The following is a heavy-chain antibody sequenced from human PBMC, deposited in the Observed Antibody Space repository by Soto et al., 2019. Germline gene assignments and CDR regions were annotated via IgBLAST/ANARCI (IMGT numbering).Heavy chain of an antibody. J-gene: IGHJ6*02. Sequence: QVQLQESGPGLVKPSGILSLTCAVSGGSISSSNWWSWVRQPPGKGLEWIGEIYHSGSTNYNPSLKSRVTISVDKSKNQYSLKMSSLTAADTAVYYCARDRKWIQLDYHYGMDVWGQGTTVTVSS. CDR1: GGSISSSNW. CDR3: ARDRKWIQLDYHYGMDV. D-gene: IGHD1-1*01. V-gene: IGHV4-4*02. CDR2: IYHSGST.